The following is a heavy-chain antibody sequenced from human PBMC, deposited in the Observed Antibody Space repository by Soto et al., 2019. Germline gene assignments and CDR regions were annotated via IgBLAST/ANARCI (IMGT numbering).Heavy chain of an antibody. CDR1: GCTFTSYG. Sequence: ASVKVSCKASGCTFTSYGISWVRQAPGQGLEWMGWISAYNGNTNYAQKLQGRVTMTTDTSTSTAYMELRSLRSDDTAVYYCARGYIVVVPAAMGAIGWFDPWGQGTLVTVSS. J-gene: IGHJ5*02. CDR3: ARGYIVVVPAAMGAIGWFDP. CDR2: ISAYNGNT. V-gene: IGHV1-18*01. D-gene: IGHD2-2*01.